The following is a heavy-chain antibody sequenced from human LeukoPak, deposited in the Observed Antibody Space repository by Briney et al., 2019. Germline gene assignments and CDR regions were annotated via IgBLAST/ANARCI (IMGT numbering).Heavy chain of an antibody. J-gene: IGHJ4*02. CDR2: ISRSGSGDNT. CDR1: GFTFSSYA. Sequence: GGSLRLSCAASGFTFSSYAMSWVRQAPGKGLECVSVISRSGSGDNTYYADSVKGRFTISRDNSRNTLYLQMDILRAEDTAVYFCSKKGQADDYGKPGWGQGTLVTVSS. CDR3: SKKGQADDYGKPG. D-gene: IGHD4-17*01. V-gene: IGHV3-23*01.